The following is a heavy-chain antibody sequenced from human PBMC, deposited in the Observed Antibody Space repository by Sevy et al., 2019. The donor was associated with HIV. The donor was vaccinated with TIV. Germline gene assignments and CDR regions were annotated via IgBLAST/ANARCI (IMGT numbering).Heavy chain of an antibody. D-gene: IGHD3-22*01. CDR2: IYYSGST. V-gene: IGHV4-59*01. CDR1: GGSISSYY. CDR3: ARGQYYDSSVYYYGGYYFDY. J-gene: IGHJ4*02. Sequence: SETLSLTCTVSGGSISSYYWSWIRQPPGKGLEWIGYIYYSGSTNYNPSLKSRVTISVDTSKNQFSLKLRSVTAADTAVYYCARGQYYDSSVYYYGGYYFDYWGQGTLVTVSS.